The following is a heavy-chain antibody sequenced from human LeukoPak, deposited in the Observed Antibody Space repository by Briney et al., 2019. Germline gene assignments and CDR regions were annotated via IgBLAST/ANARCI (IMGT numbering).Heavy chain of an antibody. V-gene: IGHV1-2*02. CDR3: ASTQTPGYDFWSGYLDY. CDR2: INHNRGGK. J-gene: IGHJ4*02. CDR1: GYTYNGYY. Sequence: RASVKVSCKGSGYTYNGYYMHWVRQAPGQGVEWMGGINHNRGGKKYAQKFQGGVTMTRVTSISTAYMELSRLRSDDTAVYYCASTQTPGYDFWSGYLDYWGQGTLVTVSS. D-gene: IGHD3-3*01.